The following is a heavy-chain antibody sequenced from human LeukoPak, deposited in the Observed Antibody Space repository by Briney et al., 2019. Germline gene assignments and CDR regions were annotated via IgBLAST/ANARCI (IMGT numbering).Heavy chain of an antibody. CDR1: GFTFSSYW. J-gene: IGHJ6*03. CDR2: IKQDGSEK. D-gene: IGHD6-13*01. V-gene: IGHV3-7*01. Sequence: GGSLRLSCAASGFTFSSYWMSWVRQAPGKGLEWVANIKQDGSEKYYVDSVKGRFTISRDNAKNSLYLQMNSLRAEDTAVYYCARVAAGTTFYYMDVWGKGTTVTISS. CDR3: ARVAAGTTFYYMDV.